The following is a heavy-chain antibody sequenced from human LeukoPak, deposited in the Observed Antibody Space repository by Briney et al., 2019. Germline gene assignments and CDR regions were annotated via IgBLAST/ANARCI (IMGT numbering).Heavy chain of an antibody. V-gene: IGHV4-39*01. CDR1: GGSTISSDYH. Sequence: SETLSLTCTVSGGSTISSDYHWGWVRQPPGKGLEWIGTISYSGNTDYNPSLRSRVTISVDTSNNQFSLRLGSVTAADTAVYHCARHCCSGPAKRVFDIWGQGTMVTVSS. CDR3: ARHCCSGPAKRVFDI. D-gene: IGHD2-15*01. CDR2: ISYSGNT. J-gene: IGHJ3*02.